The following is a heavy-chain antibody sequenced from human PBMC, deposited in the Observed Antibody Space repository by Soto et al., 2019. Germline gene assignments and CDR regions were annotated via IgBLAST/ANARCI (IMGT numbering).Heavy chain of an antibody. CDR1: GFTFSSYG. CDR2: INSDGTKT. J-gene: IGHJ5*02. V-gene: IGHV3-74*01. D-gene: IGHD5-12*01. Sequence: GGSLRLSCAASGFTFSSYGMHWVRQAPGKGLVWVSRINSDGTKTTYADSVKGRFTISRDNAKNTVYLQMNSLRAEDTAVYYCATVATNSYNWVDPWGQGTLVTVSS. CDR3: ATVATNSYNWVDP.